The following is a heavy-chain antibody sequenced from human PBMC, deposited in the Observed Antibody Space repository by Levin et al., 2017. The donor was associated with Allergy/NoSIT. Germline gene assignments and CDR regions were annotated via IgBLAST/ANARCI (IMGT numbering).Heavy chain of an antibody. V-gene: IGHV3-13*01. CDR2: IGTAGDT. D-gene: IGHD2/OR15-2a*01. J-gene: IGHJ3*02. CDR1: GFTFSSYD. Sequence: GGSLRLSCAASGFTFSSYDMHWVRQATGKGLEWVSAIGTAGDTYYPGSVKGRFTISRENAKNSLYLQMNSLRAGDTAVYYCARAFKKIDAFDIWGQGTMVTVSS. CDR3: ARAFKKIDAFDI.